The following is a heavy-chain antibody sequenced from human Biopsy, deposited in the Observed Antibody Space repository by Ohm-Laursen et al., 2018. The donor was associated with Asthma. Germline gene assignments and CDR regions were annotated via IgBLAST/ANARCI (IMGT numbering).Heavy chain of an antibody. V-gene: IGHV3-53*01. J-gene: IGHJ4*02. CDR2: IYSGGTS. D-gene: IGHD6-19*01. CDR1: GFTLGSYS. CDR3: ARGDSSGWSHYYFDY. Sequence: GSLRLSCAASGFTLGSYSMNWLRQAPGKGLEWVSVIYSGGTSHTADSVRGRFTISRDFSKNTLHLQMHSLRVEDTAVYYCARGDSSGWSHYYFDYWGPGTLVTVSS.